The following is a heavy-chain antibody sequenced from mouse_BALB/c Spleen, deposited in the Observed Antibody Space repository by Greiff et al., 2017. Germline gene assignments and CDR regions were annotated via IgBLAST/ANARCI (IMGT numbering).Heavy chain of an antibody. D-gene: IGHD2-4*01. V-gene: IGHV3-8*02. CDR1: GDSITSGY. CDR3: ARSGLRRGGDFDY. J-gene: IGHJ2*01. Sequence: EVKVEESGPSLVKPSQTLSLTCSVTGDSITSGYWNWIRKFPGNKLEYMGYISYSGSTYYNPSLKSRISITRDTSKNQYYLQLNSVTTEDTATYYCARSGLRRGGDFDYWGQGTTLTVSS. CDR2: ISYSGST.